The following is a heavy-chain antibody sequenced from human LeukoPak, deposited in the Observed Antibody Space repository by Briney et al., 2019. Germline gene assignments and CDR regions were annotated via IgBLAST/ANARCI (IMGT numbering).Heavy chain of an antibody. D-gene: IGHD6-13*01. CDR3: ARGYSSRLYNWLDP. CDR1: GFTFSSYW. V-gene: IGHV3-74*01. Sequence: GGSLRLSCAASGFTFSSYWMHWVRQAPGKGLVWVSRISYDGGDPSYADSVKGRFTISRDNAKNTPYLQMNSLTAEDTAVYYCARGYSSRLYNWLDPWGQGTLVTVPS. J-gene: IGHJ5*02. CDR2: ISYDGGDP.